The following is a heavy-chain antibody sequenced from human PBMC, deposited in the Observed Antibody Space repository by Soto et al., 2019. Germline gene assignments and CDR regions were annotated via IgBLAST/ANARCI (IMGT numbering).Heavy chain of an antibody. J-gene: IGHJ4*02. D-gene: IGHD6-19*01. CDR2: IYWDDDK. Sequence: SGPTLVNPTQTLTLTCTFSGFSLSTSGVGVGWIRQPPGKALEWLALIYWDDDKRYSPSLKSRLTITKATSKNQVVLNMTNMDPVDTATYYCAHRRSELYTAVAGTGISVYFDYWGQGTLVTVSS. V-gene: IGHV2-5*02. CDR3: AHRRSELYTAVAGTGISVYFDY. CDR1: GFSLSTSGVG.